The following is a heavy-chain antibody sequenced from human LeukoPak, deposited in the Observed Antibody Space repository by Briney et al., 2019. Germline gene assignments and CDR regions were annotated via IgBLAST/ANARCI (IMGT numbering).Heavy chain of an antibody. CDR3: ARDPPIYGDYNSFHDY. J-gene: IGHJ4*02. CDR2: IYHSGST. Sequence: SETLSLTCTVSGYSISSGYYWGWIRQPPGKGLEWIGSIYHSGSTYYNPSLKSRVTISVDTSKNQFSLKLSSVTAADTAVYYCARDPPIYGDYNSFHDYWGQGTLVTVSS. CDR1: GYSISSGYY. D-gene: IGHD4-17*01. V-gene: IGHV4-38-2*02.